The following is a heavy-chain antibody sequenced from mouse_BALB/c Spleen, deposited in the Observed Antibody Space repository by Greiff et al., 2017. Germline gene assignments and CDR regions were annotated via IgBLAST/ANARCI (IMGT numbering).Heavy chain of an antibody. Sequence: EVMLVESGGGLVKPGGSLKLSCAASGFTFSDYYMYWVRQTPEKRLEWVATISDGGSYTYYPDSVKGRFTISRDNAKNNLYLQMSSLKSEDTAMYYCAREDAMDYWGQGTSVTVSS. V-gene: IGHV5-4*02. CDR2: ISDGGSYT. CDR3: AREDAMDY. CDR1: GFTFSDYY. J-gene: IGHJ4*01.